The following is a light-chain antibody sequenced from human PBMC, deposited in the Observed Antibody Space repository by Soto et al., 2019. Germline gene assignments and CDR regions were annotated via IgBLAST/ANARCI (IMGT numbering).Light chain of an antibody. CDR2: DVS. CDR1: TSDVGGYNR. J-gene: IGLJ3*02. Sequence: QSVLTQPASVSGSPGQPITISCTGTTSDVGGYNRVSWYQQHPGKAPTLMIKDVSNRPSGVSDRFSGSKSGNTASLTISGLQPEDEADYYCSSFTISSTWVFGGGTKLTVL. CDR3: SSFTISSTWV. V-gene: IGLV2-14*03.